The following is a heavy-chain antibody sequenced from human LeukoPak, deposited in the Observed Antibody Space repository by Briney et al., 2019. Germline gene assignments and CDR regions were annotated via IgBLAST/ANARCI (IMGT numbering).Heavy chain of an antibody. V-gene: IGHV3-7*01. Sequence: HPGGSLRLSCEASAFTFSSYWMSWVRQAPGKGLEWVANIKEDGSEINYVDSVKGRFTISRDNAKNSLFLQMNSLRVEETAVYYCARDRGYSSFDYWGQGTLVTVSS. J-gene: IGHJ4*02. D-gene: IGHD4-23*01. CDR1: AFTFSSYW. CDR3: ARDRGYSSFDY. CDR2: IKEDGSEI.